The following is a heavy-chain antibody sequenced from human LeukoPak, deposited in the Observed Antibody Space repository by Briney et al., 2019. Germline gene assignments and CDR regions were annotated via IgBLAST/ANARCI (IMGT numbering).Heavy chain of an antibody. CDR3: ARTGWGSYLLDY. V-gene: IGHV1-18*01. J-gene: IGHJ4*02. CDR2: IGAYNGNT. CDR1: GGTFSSYA. D-gene: IGHD3-16*01. Sequence: ASVKVSCKASGGTFSSYAISWVRQAPGQGLEWMGWIGAYNGNTNYAQKLQGRVTMTTDTSTSTAYMELRSLRSDDTAVYYCARTGWGSYLLDYWGQGTLVTVSS.